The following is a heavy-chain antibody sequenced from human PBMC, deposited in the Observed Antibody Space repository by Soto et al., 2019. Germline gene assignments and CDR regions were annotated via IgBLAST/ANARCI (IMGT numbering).Heavy chain of an antibody. V-gene: IGHV1-18*04. J-gene: IGHJ4*02. CDR2: INVYNGNT. D-gene: IGHD2-2*01. CDR3: ARISSASGGWPPDN. Sequence: ASVKVPCKASGYTFTSNSIGWLRQAPGQGLEWMGWINVYNGNTKYAQQLQGRVTLTTDTSTSAAYMDLRSLRSDDTAVYYCARISSASGGWPPDNWGQGTLVTVSS. CDR1: GYTFTSNS.